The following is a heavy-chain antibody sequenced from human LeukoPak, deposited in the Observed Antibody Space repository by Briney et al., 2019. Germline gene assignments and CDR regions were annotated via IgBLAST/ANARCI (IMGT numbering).Heavy chain of an antibody. CDR1: GFTFDDYA. Sequence: PGGSLRLSCAASGFTFDDYAMHWVRQAPGKGLEWVSGISWNSGSIGYADSVKGRFTISRDNAKNSLYLQMNSLRAEDTALYYCAKEHSYDFWSGYIAPYYYYGMDVWGQGTTVTVSS. D-gene: IGHD3-3*01. V-gene: IGHV3-9*01. CDR3: AKEHSYDFWSGYIAPYYYYGMDV. J-gene: IGHJ6*02. CDR2: ISWNSGSI.